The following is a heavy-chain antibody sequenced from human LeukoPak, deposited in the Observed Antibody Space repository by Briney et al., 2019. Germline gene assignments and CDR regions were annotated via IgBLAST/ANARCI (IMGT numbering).Heavy chain of an antibody. CDR3: AKVSGVGQQPSRYYFDY. CDR2: ISWNSGSI. V-gene: IGHV3-9*01. D-gene: IGHD1/OR15-1a*01. J-gene: IGHJ4*02. Sequence: SLRLSCAASGFTFDDYAMHWVRQAPGKGLEWVSGISWNSGSIGYADSVKGRFTISRDNAKNSLYLQMNSLRAEDTALYYCAKVSGVGQQPSRYYFDYWGQGTLVTVSS. CDR1: GFTFDDYA.